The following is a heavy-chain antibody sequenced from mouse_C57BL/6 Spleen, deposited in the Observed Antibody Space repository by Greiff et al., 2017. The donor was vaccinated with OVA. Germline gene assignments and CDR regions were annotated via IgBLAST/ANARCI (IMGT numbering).Heavy chain of an antibody. CDR1: GYTFTDYY. CDR3: ARKVYGTDWYFDV. V-gene: IGHV1-19*01. Sequence: EVQLQQSGPVLVKPGASVKMSCKASGYTFTDYYMNWVKQSHGKSLEWIGVINPYNGGTSYNPKFKGKATLTVDKSSSPSYMELNSRTSEDSAVYYCARKVYGTDWYFDVWGTGTTVTVSS. CDR2: INPYNGGT. D-gene: IGHD2-1*01. J-gene: IGHJ1*03.